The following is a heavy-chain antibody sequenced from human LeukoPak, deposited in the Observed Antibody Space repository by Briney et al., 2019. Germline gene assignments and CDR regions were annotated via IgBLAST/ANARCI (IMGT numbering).Heavy chain of an antibody. Sequence: GGSLRLSCAASGFTFSSYSMNWVRQAPGKGLGWVSSISSSSSYIYYADSVKGRFTISRDNAKNSLYLQMNSLRAGDTAVYYCASFSESTKQWLRYFQHWGQGTLVTVSS. V-gene: IGHV3-21*01. J-gene: IGHJ1*01. CDR2: ISSSSSYI. CDR1: GFTFSSYS. CDR3: ASFSESTKQWLRYFQH. D-gene: IGHD6-19*01.